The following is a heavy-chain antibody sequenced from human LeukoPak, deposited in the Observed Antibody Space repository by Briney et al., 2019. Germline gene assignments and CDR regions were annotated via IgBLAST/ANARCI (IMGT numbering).Heavy chain of an antibody. CDR1: GYTFTSYG. CDR2: MNPDSGNT. Sequence: ASVKVSCKASGYTFTSYGISWVRQATGQGLEWMGYMNPDSGNTGYAQNFQGRVTMTVNTSITTAYMELSSLRSEDTAVYYCARELRRDKYWGQGTLVTVSS. V-gene: IGHV1-8*02. CDR3: ARELRRDKY. D-gene: IGHD1-1*01. J-gene: IGHJ4*02.